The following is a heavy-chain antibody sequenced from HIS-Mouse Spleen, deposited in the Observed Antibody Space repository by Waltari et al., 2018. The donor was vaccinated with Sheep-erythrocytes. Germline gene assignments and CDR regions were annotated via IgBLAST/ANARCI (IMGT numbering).Heavy chain of an antibody. J-gene: IGHJ4*02. Sequence: QVQLVQSGAEVKKPGASVKVSCKASGYTFTSYDINWVRQATGQGLEWMGWMNPTSGNTCYPQRFQGRVTMTRNTSICTAYMELSSLRSEDTAVYYCARGFWVYSSSSGFDYWGQGTLVTVSS. V-gene: IGHV1-8*01. CDR2: MNPTSGNT. CDR3: ARGFWVYSSSSGFDY. D-gene: IGHD6-6*01. CDR1: GYTFTSYD.